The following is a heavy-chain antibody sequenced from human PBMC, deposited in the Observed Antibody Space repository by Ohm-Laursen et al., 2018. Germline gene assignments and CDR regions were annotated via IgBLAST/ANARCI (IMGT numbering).Heavy chain of an antibody. D-gene: IGHD1-26*01. CDR1: GYTFTGYY. Sequence: ASVKVSCKASGYTFTGYYMHWVRHAPGQGPEWMGWMSPHSGVTSYSQRFQGRVTMTRDTSTSTVYMELSSLRSEDTAVYYCVRGKIVGASPMPFDIWGQGTMVTVSS. J-gene: IGHJ3*02. V-gene: IGHV1-2*02. CDR3: VRGKIVGASPMPFDI. CDR2: MSPHSGVT.